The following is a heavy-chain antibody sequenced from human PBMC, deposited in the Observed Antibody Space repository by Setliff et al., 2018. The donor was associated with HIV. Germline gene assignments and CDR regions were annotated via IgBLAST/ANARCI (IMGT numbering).Heavy chain of an antibody. V-gene: IGHV3-7*03. CDR2: IKEDGSEK. J-gene: IGHJ4*02. CDR1: GLRVSDAW. D-gene: IGHD2-15*01. Sequence: PGGSLRLSCAVSGLRVSDAWLSWVRQAPGKGLEWVASIKEDGSEKYYVDSLKGRFTISRDTAKNTLYLQVSSLRAEDTAVYYCASLLPVDYWGQGTLVTVSS. CDR3: ASLLPVDY.